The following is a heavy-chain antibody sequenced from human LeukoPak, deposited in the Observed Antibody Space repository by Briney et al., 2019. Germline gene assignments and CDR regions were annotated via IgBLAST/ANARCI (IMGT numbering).Heavy chain of an antibody. D-gene: IGHD4-23*01. Sequence: PGGSLRLSCAASGFTFSSYSFNWVRQAPGKGLEWVSSISSSSSYIYYADSVKGRFTISRDNAKNSLYLQMNSLRAEDTAVYYCARDWGGNYPIDYWGQGTLVTVSS. V-gene: IGHV3-21*01. CDR2: ISSSSSYI. CDR1: GFTFSSYS. CDR3: ARDWGGNYPIDY. J-gene: IGHJ4*02.